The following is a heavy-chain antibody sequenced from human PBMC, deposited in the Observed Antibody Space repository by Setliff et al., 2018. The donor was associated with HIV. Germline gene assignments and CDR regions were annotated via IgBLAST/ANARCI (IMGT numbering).Heavy chain of an antibody. CDR2: IYYSGGT. D-gene: IGHD4-17*01. CDR1: GGSISSYY. CDR3: ASVRGDYGVDY. Sequence: PSETLSLTCTVSGGSISSYYWSWIRQPPGEGLEWIGYIYYSGGTNYNPSLKSRVTISVDTSKNQFSLKLSSVTAADTAVYYCASVRGDYGVDYWGQGTLVTVSS. J-gene: IGHJ4*02. V-gene: IGHV4-59*01.